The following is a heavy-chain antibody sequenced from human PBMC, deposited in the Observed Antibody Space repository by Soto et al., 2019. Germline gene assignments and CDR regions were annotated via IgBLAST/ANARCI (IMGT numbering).Heavy chain of an antibody. Sequence: SVKVSCTASGGTFSIYAISWVRQAPGQGLEWMGGIIPIFGTANYAQKFQGRVTITADKSTSTAYMELSSLRSEGTAVYYCARVSDQGLVPTGHGMDGWGQGTTVTVSS. CDR2: IIPIFGTA. CDR3: ARVSDQGLVPTGHGMDG. D-gene: IGHD6-19*01. J-gene: IGHJ6*02. V-gene: IGHV1-69*06. CDR1: GGTFSIYA.